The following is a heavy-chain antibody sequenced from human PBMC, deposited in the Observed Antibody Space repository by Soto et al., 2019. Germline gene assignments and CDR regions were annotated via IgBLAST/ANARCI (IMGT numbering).Heavy chain of an antibody. CDR3: ARGRWGYNWNYDDYYGMDV. J-gene: IGHJ6*02. CDR1: GGSISSSSYY. CDR2: IYYSGST. D-gene: IGHD1-7*01. V-gene: IGHV4-39*01. Sequence: SGTLSLTCTVSGGSISSSSYYWGWIRQPPGKGLEWIGSIYYSGSTYYNPSLKSRVTISVDTSKNQFSLKLSSVTAADTAVYYCARGRWGYNWNYDDYYGMDVWGQGTTVTVSS.